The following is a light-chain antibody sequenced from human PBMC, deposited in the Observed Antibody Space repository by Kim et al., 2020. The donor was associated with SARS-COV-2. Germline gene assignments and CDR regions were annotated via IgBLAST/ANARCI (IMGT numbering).Light chain of an antibody. V-gene: IGKV1-27*01. CDR1: QGISKY. Sequence: ASVGDRVTITCRASQGISKYLAWDQQKPGKVPKLLIYSASTLQSGVPSRFSGSGSGTDFTLTISSLQPEDVATYYCQYYNTAPLTFGGGTKVDIK. CDR3: QYYNTAPLT. J-gene: IGKJ4*01. CDR2: SAS.